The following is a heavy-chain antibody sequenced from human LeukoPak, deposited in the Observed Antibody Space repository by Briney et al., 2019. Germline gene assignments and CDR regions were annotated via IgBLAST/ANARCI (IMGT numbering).Heavy chain of an antibody. V-gene: IGHV3-23*01. CDR1: GFNFSSYA. J-gene: IGHJ3*02. D-gene: IGHD1-26*01. CDR2: ISGRGGST. Sequence: GGSLRLSCAASGFNFSSYAMSWVRQAPGKGLEWVSTISGRGGSTYYADSVKGRFPISRDNSRNTLYLQMNSLRVEDTAVYYCAKDRGGTYQNDAFDIWGQGTMVTVSS. CDR3: AKDRGGTYQNDAFDI.